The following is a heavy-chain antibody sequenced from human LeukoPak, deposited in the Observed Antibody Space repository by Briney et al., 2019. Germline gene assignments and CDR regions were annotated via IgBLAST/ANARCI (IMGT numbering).Heavy chain of an antibody. Sequence: GGSLRLSCAASGFTFSSYWMTWVRQAPGRGLEWVANIKQDGSDKYYVDSVKGRFTISRDNAKNSLYLQMNSLRAEDTAVHYCARVSAAVNYWGQGTQVTVSS. D-gene: IGHD2-15*01. CDR3: ARVSAAVNY. J-gene: IGHJ4*02. CDR2: IKQDGSDK. CDR1: GFTFSSYW. V-gene: IGHV3-7*01.